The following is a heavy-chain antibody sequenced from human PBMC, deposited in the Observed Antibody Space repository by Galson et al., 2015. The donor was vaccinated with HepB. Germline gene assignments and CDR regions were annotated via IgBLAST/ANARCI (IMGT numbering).Heavy chain of an antibody. J-gene: IGHJ3*02. V-gene: IGHV4-31*03. D-gene: IGHD6-19*01. CDR2: IYYSGST. Sequence: TLSLTCTVSGGSISSGGYYWSWIRQHPGKGLEWIGYIYYSGSTYYNPSLKSRVTISVDTSKNQFSLKLSSVTAADTAVYYCAGYRLAVAIRKMGAFDIWGQGTMVTVSS. CDR3: AGYRLAVAIRKMGAFDI. CDR1: GGSISSGGYY.